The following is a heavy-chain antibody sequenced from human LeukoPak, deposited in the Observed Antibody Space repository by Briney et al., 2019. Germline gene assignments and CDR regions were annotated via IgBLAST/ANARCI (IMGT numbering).Heavy chain of an antibody. CDR2: INSDGSRT. D-gene: IGHD3-22*01. Sequence: QSGGSLRLSCAASGFTLSSYLMHWVRQAPGKGLVWVSRINSDGSRTSYADSVKGRFTISRDNAKNTLYLQMNSLRAEDTAVYYCARDPDLSGYSFFDYWGQGTLVTVSS. CDR3: ARDPDLSGYSFFDY. J-gene: IGHJ4*02. CDR1: GFTLSSYL. V-gene: IGHV3-74*01.